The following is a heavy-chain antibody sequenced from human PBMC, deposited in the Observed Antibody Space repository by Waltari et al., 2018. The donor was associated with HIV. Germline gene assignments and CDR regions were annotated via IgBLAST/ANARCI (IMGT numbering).Heavy chain of an antibody. CDR2: MYPGDAET. Sequence: EVQLVQSGAEVKKPGEALKIPCKGSGYSFTSYWIGWVRQMPGKGLEWMEIMYPGDAETGDSPSVQGPVTISVDKSISTAYLQRSSLTASETALYYCAGSRFALPHAFDIWGQGTMVTVS. CDR3: AGSRFALPHAFDI. V-gene: IGHV5-51*01. D-gene: IGHD3-10*01. J-gene: IGHJ3*02. CDR1: GYSFTSYW.